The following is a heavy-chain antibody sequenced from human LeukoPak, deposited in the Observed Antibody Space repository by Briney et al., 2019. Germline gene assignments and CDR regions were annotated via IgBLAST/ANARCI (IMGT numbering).Heavy chain of an antibody. V-gene: IGHV3-53*01. Sequence: GGSLRLSCVASGFTFSNYAMSWVRQAPGKGLEWVSVIYTGGTTSYADSVKGRFTISRDNPKNTLYLQMNSLRADDTAVYYCARALRGAVGLDYWGQGTLVTVSS. CDR1: GFTFSNYA. CDR3: ARALRGAVGLDY. D-gene: IGHD1-26*01. CDR2: IYTGGTT. J-gene: IGHJ4*02.